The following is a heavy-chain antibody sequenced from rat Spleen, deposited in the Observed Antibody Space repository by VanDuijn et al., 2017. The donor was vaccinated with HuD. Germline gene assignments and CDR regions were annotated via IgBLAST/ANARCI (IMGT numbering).Heavy chain of an antibody. D-gene: IGHD1-4*01. V-gene: IGHV5-20*01. Sequence: EVHLVESGGGLVQPGRSLKLSCAASDFTFSDYYMAWVRQAPTKGLEWVASISYDGGSTYYRDSLKGRFTISRDNAKSTLYLQMDSLRSEDTATYYCARETGYNSYFDYWGQGVMVTVSS. CDR3: ARETGYNSYFDY. J-gene: IGHJ2*01. CDR2: ISYDGGST. CDR1: DFTFSDYY.